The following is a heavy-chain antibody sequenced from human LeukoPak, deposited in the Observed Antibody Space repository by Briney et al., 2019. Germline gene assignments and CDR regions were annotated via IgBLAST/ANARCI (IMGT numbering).Heavy chain of an antibody. D-gene: IGHD3-22*01. CDR2: IDSDGSGT. CDR1: GFTFSSYW. CDR3: ARDRARLVVVMESEAFDI. J-gene: IGHJ3*02. Sequence: GGSLRLSCAASGFTFSSYWIHWVRQAPGKGLVWVSRIDSDGSGTIYADSVKGRFTISRDNAKNSLYLQMNSLRAEDTAVYYCARDRARLVVVMESEAFDIWGQGTMVTVSS. V-gene: IGHV3-74*01.